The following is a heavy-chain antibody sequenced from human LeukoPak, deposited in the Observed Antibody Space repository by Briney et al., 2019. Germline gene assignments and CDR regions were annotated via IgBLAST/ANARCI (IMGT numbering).Heavy chain of an antibody. V-gene: IGHV4-59*01. Sequence: PSETLSLTCTVSGGSISSYYWSWIRQPPGKGLEWIGYIYYSGSTNYNPSLKSRVTISVDTSKNQFSLKLSSVTAADTAVYYCARGPSYHGGYFDYWGQGTLVTVSS. CDR2: IYYSGST. CDR1: GGSISSYY. CDR3: ARGPSYHGGYFDY. D-gene: IGHD2-2*01. J-gene: IGHJ4*02.